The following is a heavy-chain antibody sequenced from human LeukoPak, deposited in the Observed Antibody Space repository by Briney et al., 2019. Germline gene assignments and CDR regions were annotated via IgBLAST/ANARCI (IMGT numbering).Heavy chain of an antibody. V-gene: IGHV3-30-3*01. CDR1: GFTFSSYA. J-gene: IGHJ4*02. D-gene: IGHD6-13*01. CDR3: ARDRISPAAAAGNGISDY. CDR2: ISYDGSNK. Sequence: GGSLRLSCAASGFTFSSYAMHWVRQAPGKGLEWVAVISYDGSNKYYADSVKGRFTISRDNSKNTLYLQMNGLRAEDTAVYYCARDRISPAAAAGNGISDYWGQGTLVTVSS.